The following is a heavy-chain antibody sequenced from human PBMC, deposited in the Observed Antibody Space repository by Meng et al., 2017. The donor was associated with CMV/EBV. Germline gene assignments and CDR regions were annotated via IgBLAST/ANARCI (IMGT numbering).Heavy chain of an antibody. CDR1: GFTFSSYW. CDR2: IKQDGSEK. D-gene: IGHD5-18*01. Sequence: GGSLRLSCAASGFTFSSYWMSWVRQAPGKGLEWVANIKQDGSEKYYVDSVKGRFTISRDNAKNSLYLQMNSLRAEDTAVYYCARFRIQLWSPKSELSYYFDYWDQGTLVTVSS. J-gene: IGHJ4*02. V-gene: IGHV3-7*01. CDR3: ARFRIQLWSPKSELSYYFDY.